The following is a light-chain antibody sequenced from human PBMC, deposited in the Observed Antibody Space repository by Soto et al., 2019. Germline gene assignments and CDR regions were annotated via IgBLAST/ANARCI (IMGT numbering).Light chain of an antibody. CDR3: CSYASSRTFV. V-gene: IGLV2-23*01. Sequence: QSVLTQPASASGSPGQSITIFCTGTSSDVGSYDLVSWYQQYPGKAPKLMIYEGTKRPSGVSYRSSGSRSGNTASLTISGLQAEDEADYYCCSYASSRTFVFGIGTKVTVL. J-gene: IGLJ1*01. CDR2: EGT. CDR1: SSDVGSYDL.